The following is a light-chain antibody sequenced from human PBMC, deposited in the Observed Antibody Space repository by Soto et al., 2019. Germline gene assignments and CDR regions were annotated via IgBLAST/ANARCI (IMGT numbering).Light chain of an antibody. CDR2: DVS. V-gene: IGKV3-20*01. CDR1: QNISNY. Sequence: EIVLTQSPGTPSLSPGERATLSCRASQNISNYLIWYQQKPGQAPRLLIYDVSNRAAGIPARFSGSGSGTDFTLTINRLEHEDFAVYYCQHYGDSRTFGQGTKVDNK. CDR3: QHYGDSRT. J-gene: IGKJ1*01.